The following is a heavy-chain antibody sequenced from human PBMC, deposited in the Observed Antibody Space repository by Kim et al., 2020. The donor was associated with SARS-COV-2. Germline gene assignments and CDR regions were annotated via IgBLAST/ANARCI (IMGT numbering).Heavy chain of an antibody. CDR1: GFTFSSYA. V-gene: IGHV3-23*01. D-gene: IGHD6-13*01. Sequence: GGSLRLSCAASGFTFSSYAMSWVRQAPGKGLEWVSAISGSGGSTYYADSVKGRFTISRDNSKNTLYLQMNSLRAEDTAVYYCAKDQPRYSSSWDLFDYWGQGTLVTVSS. CDR2: ISGSGGST. J-gene: IGHJ4*02. CDR3: AKDQPRYSSSWDLFDY.